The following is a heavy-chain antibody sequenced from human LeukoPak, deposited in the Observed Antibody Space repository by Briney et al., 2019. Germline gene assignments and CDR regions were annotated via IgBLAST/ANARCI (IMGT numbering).Heavy chain of an antibody. D-gene: IGHD1-1*01. CDR3: VRDLSPVSDRNVWYDALDI. Sequence: GGSLRLSCVASGFSFTSSWMTWVRQAPGKGLEWVANIAGDESQKRYMDSVKGRFTISRDNAKNSLYLQLNSLRAEDTAIYYCVRDLSPVSDRNVWYDALDIWGQGTMVTVSS. CDR1: GFSFTSSW. J-gene: IGHJ3*02. CDR2: IAGDESQK. V-gene: IGHV3-7*01.